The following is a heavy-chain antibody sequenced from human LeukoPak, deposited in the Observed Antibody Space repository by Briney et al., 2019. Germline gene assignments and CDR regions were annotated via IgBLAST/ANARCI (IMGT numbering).Heavy chain of an antibody. V-gene: IGHV3-23*01. D-gene: IGHD2-15*01. Sequence: GGSLRLSCATSGFTFSSYAMSWVRQAPGKGLEWVSGIGASGGSTYYADSVKGRFTISRDNSKNTLYLQMNSLRAEDTAVYYCAKDRGSSAPYFDYWGQGTLVTVSS. CDR2: IGASGGST. CDR3: AKDRGSSAPYFDY. J-gene: IGHJ4*02. CDR1: GFTFSSYA.